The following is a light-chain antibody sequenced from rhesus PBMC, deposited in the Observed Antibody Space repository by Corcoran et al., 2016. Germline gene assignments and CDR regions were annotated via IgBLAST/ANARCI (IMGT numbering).Light chain of an antibody. CDR3: LQDYTTPWT. CDR1: QGINKE. V-gene: IGKV1-94*01. CDR2: AAS. J-gene: IGKJ1*01. Sequence: DIQMTQSPSSLSASVGDRVTVTCRASQGINKELSWYQPKPGKAPTTLIYAASSLETGVSSRFSGSGSGTDFTLTISSLQPEEVATYYCLQDYTTPWTFGQGTKVEIK.